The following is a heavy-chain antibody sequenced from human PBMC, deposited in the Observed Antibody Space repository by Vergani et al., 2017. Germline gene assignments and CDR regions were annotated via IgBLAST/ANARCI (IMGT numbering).Heavy chain of an antibody. D-gene: IGHD3-16*02. CDR3: AIDMITFGGVIGSDAFDI. J-gene: IGHJ3*02. Sequence: QLQLQESGPGLVKPSETLSLTCTVSGGSIRSSSYYLGWIRQPPGKGVVWIGSIYYSGGTYYNPSLKSRVTISVDTSKNQFSLKLSSVTAADTAVYYCAIDMITFGGVIGSDAFDIWGQGTMVTVSS. CDR1: GGSIRSSSYY. CDR2: IYYSGGT. V-gene: IGHV4-39*01.